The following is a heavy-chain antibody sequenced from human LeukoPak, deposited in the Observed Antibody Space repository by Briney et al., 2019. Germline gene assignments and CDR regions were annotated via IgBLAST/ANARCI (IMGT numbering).Heavy chain of an antibody. J-gene: IGHJ4*02. V-gene: IGHV3-30*02. Sequence: GGSLRLSCAASGFTFSSYGMHWVRQAPGKGLEWVAFIRYDGSNKYYADSVKGRFTISRDNSKNTLYLRMNSLRAEDTAVYYCAKKGYSSGWRDSYYFDYWGQGTLVTVSS. CDR3: AKKGYSSGWRDSYYFDY. CDR2: IRYDGSNK. CDR1: GFTFSSYG. D-gene: IGHD6-19*01.